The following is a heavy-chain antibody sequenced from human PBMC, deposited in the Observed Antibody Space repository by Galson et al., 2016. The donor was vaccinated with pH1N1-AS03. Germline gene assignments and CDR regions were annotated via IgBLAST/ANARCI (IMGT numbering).Heavy chain of an antibody. J-gene: IGHJ4*02. Sequence: SVKVSCKASGYIFTSYTIHWLRQAPGQGLEWVAWINAGYGNTKFSERLQGRVTVTRDTSTSTVYMDLSSLRSEDTALYYCAKVTRERSIDMDFEHWGQGTPVTVSP. CDR1: GYIFTSYT. CDR3: AKVTRERSIDMDFEH. CDR2: INAGYGNT. D-gene: IGHD3-9*01. V-gene: IGHV1-3*01.